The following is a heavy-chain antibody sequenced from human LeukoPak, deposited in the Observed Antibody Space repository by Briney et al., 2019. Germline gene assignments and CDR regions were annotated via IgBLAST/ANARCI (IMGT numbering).Heavy chain of an antibody. V-gene: IGHV1-2*02. CDR1: GGTFSSYA. CDR2: INPNSGGT. J-gene: IGHJ4*02. D-gene: IGHD3-9*01. CDR3: AREGGRYFDWPYEY. Sequence: ASVKVSCKASGGTFSSYAISWVRQAPGQGLEWMGWINPNSGGTNYAQKFRGRVTMTRDTSISTAYMELSRLRSDDTAVYYCAREGGRYFDWPYEYWGQGTLVTVSS.